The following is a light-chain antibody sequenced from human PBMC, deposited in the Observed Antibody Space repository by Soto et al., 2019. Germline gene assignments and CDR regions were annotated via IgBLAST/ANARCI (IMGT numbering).Light chain of an antibody. J-gene: IGKJ1*01. V-gene: IGKV2-30*01. CDR3: MQGTHWPPT. CDR1: QSLEYSDGNAY. Sequence: EVVMTQSPLSLPVTLGQPASISCRSSQSLEYSDGNAYLNWFHQRPGQSPRRLIYRASNRDSGVPDRFSGSSSGTDFTLKISRVEAEDVGVYYCMQGTHWPPTFGRGTKVEIK. CDR2: RAS.